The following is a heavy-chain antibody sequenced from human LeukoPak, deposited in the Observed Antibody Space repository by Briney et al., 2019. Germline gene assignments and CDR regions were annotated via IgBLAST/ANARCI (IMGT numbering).Heavy chain of an antibody. D-gene: IGHD2-21*02. Sequence: TSETLSLTCAVCGGSFSAYYGSGIRDPRGKGREGRGEINQRGSTDYNPSLKSRVTISVDTSKNQFSLTLSSVTAADTAVYYCARGGFYCGGDCYFDYWGQGTLVTVSS. J-gene: IGHJ4*02. CDR3: ARGGFYCGGDCYFDY. V-gene: IGHV4-34*01. CDR1: GGSFSAYY. CDR2: INQRGST.